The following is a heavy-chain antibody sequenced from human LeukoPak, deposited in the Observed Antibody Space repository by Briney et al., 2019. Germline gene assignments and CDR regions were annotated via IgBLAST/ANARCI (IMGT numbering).Heavy chain of an antibody. J-gene: IGHJ6*03. D-gene: IGHD3-16*01. V-gene: IGHV3-48*03. CDR3: ARRFGAARDDYMDV. Sequence: GGSLRLSCAASGFTFSSFEMKWVRQAPGKGLEWVSYISSGGSTIYYADSVKGRFTISRDNAKNSLYLQMNSLRAEDTAVYYCARRFGAARDDYMDVWGKGTTVTVSS. CDR1: GFTFSSFE. CDR2: ISSGGSTI.